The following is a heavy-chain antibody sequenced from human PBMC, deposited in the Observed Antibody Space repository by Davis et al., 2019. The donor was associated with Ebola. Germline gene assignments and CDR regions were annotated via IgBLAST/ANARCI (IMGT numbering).Heavy chain of an antibody. CDR2: IRSKAYAGTT. J-gene: IGHJ4*02. V-gene: IGHV3-49*03. CDR1: GFTFGDYA. D-gene: IGHD4-17*01. CDR3: TSTLDGDYVDY. Sequence: GESLKISCTASGFTFGDYALSWFRQAPGKGLEWVGFIRSKAYAGTTEYAASVKGRFTISRDDSKSIAYLQMNSLKTEDTAVYYCTSTLDGDYVDYWGQGTLVTVSS.